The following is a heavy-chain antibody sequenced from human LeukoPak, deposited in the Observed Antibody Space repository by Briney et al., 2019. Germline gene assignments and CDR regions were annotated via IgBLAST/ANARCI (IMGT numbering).Heavy chain of an antibody. V-gene: IGHV3-33*01. J-gene: IGHJ5*02. D-gene: IGHD1-26*01. CDR1: GFTFSSFG. CDR2: IWYDASNK. CDR3: VRGVGVSRFNYFDP. Sequence: PGGSLRLSCAASGFTFSSFGMHWVRQAPGKGLEWVAVIWYDASNKYYADSVKGRFTISRDNSKNTLYLQMNSLRDDDTAVYYCVRGVGVSRFNYFDPWGQGTQVTVSS.